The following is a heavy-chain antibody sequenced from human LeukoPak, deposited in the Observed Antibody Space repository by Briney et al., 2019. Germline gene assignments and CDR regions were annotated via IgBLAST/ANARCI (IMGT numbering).Heavy chain of an antibody. CDR1: GFTFDDYA. CDR2: ISWNSGSI. V-gene: IGHV3-9*01. Sequence: GGSLRLSCAASGFTFDDYAMHWVRQAPGKGLEWVSGISWNSGSIGYADSVKGRFTISRDNAKNSLYLQMNSLRAEDTALYYCAKGTRYYDSSGYVAGAFDYWGQGTLVTVSS. CDR3: AKGTRYYDSSGYVAGAFDY. J-gene: IGHJ4*02. D-gene: IGHD3-22*01.